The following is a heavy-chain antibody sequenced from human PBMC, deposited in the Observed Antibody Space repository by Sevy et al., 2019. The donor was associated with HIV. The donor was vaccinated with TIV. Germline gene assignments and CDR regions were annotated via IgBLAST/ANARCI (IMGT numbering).Heavy chain of an antibody. D-gene: IGHD3-22*01. J-gene: IGHJ4*02. Sequence: GGCLRLSCTASGFSFSNYAMYWVRQAPGEGLERVAVISTDGNIKDYADSVKGRFTISRDNFKNTLYLQMNSLRAEDSAVYYCASHYYDSTGYYYPLDYWGLGTLVPVSS. V-gene: IGHV3-30*01. CDR1: GFSFSNYA. CDR2: ISTDGNIK. CDR3: ASHYYDSTGYYYPLDY.